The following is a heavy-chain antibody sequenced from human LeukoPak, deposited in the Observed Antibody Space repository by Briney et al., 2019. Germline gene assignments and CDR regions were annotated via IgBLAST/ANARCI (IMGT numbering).Heavy chain of an antibody. CDR2: INHSGST. J-gene: IGHJ4*02. CDR1: GGSFSGYY. Sequence: PSETLSLTCAVYGGSFSGYYWSWIRQPPGKGLEWIGEINHSGSTNYNPSLKSRVTISVDTSMNQFSLKLSSVTAADTAVYYCARGPRATWDYWGQGTLVTVSS. D-gene: IGHD1-26*01. CDR3: ARGPRATWDY. V-gene: IGHV4-34*01.